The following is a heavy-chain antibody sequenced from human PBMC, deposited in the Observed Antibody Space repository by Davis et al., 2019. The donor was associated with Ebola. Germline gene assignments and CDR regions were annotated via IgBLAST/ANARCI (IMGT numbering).Heavy chain of an antibody. J-gene: IGHJ6*02. D-gene: IGHD6-19*01. Sequence: GESLKISCAATGFTFDDYGMSWVRQAPGKGLEWVSGINWNGGSTGYADSVKGRFTISRDNAKNSLYLQMNSLRAEDTALYYCARDSGAQQWLVTYYYYYYGMDVWGQGTTVTVSS. CDR2: INWNGGST. V-gene: IGHV3-20*04. CDR1: GFTFDDYG. CDR3: ARDSGAQQWLVTYYYYYYGMDV.